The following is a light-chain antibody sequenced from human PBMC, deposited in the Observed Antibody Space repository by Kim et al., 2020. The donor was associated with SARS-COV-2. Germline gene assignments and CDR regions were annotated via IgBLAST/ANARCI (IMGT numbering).Light chain of an antibody. J-gene: IGLJ1*01. CDR2: YDS. V-gene: IGLV3-21*04. CDR3: QVWDSSSDHYV. Sequence: APGKTAIITCAGNHIGSKNVYWYQQKPGQAPLLVIFYDSHRPSGIPERISGSNSGNAAALTIRRVEAGDEADYYCQVWDSSSDHYVFGNGTKVTVL. CDR1: HIGSKN.